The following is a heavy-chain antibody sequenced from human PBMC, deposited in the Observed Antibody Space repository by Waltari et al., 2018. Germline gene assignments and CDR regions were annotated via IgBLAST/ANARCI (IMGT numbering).Heavy chain of an antibody. V-gene: IGHV3-21*01. Sequence: EVQLVESGGGLVKPGGSLRLSCAASGFTFSSYSMNWVRQAPGKGLEWFSSISISSSYIYYADSVKGRFTISRDNAKNSLYLQMNSLRAEDTAVYYCARAFGSSGYMDYWGQGTLVTVSS. D-gene: IGHD3-22*01. J-gene: IGHJ4*02. CDR1: GFTFSSYS. CDR2: ISISSSYI. CDR3: ARAFGSSGYMDY.